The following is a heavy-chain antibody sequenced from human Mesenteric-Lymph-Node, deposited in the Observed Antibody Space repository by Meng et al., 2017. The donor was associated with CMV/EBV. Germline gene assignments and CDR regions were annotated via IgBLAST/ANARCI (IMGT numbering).Heavy chain of an antibody. V-gene: IGHV4-39*07. CDR1: GGSISSSSYY. CDR3: APRYCSSTRCSRTFDI. CDR2: INHSGST. Sequence: SETLSLTCTVSGGSISSSSYYWGWIRQPPGKGLEWIGEINHSGSTNYNPSLKSRVTISVDTSKNQFSLKLSSVTAADTAVYYCAPRYCSSTRCSRTFDIWGQGTMVTVSS. J-gene: IGHJ3*02. D-gene: IGHD2-2*01.